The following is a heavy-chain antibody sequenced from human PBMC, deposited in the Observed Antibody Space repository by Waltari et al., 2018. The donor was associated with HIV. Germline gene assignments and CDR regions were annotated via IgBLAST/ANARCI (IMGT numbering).Heavy chain of an antibody. J-gene: IGHJ4*02. CDR2: IKQDGREK. Sequence: EVQLVESGGGLVQPGGSLSLSCAAAGFTFGSSWTSWVRQAPGKGLEWVANIKQDGREKYYVDSVNGRFTISRDNAENSLYLQMNSLRAEDTAVYYCARGGFYGSGSKVNWGQGTLVTVSS. D-gene: IGHD3-10*01. V-gene: IGHV3-7*04. CDR3: ARGGFYGSGSKVN. CDR1: GFTFGSSW.